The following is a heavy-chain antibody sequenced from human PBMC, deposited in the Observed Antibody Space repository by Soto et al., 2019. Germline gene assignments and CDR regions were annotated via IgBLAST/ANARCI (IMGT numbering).Heavy chain of an antibody. Sequence: SLRLSCAASGFTFDDYAMHWVRQAPGKGLEWVSGISWNSGSIGYADSVKGRFTISRDNAKNSLYLQMNSLRAEDTALYYCAKADYSDSSGYYQYWGQGTLVTVSS. D-gene: IGHD3-22*01. CDR2: ISWNSGSI. CDR3: AKADYSDSSGYYQY. CDR1: GFTFDDYA. J-gene: IGHJ4*01. V-gene: IGHV3-9*01.